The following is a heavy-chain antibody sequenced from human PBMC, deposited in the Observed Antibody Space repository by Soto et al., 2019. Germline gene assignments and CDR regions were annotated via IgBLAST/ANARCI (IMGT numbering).Heavy chain of an antibody. CDR2: IYDSGAT. CDR3: ARSSSGFFEGFDP. J-gene: IGHJ5*02. D-gene: IGHD3-10*01. Sequence: SSETLSLTCTVSGGSFKSGDFYWNWIRHRPGKGLEWIGYIYDSGATHYHPSLQSRVSISIDTSKNHFSLQLDSVTAADTAVYYCARSSSGFFEGFDPWGQGTLVTVSS. V-gene: IGHV4-31*03. CDR1: GGSFKSGDFY.